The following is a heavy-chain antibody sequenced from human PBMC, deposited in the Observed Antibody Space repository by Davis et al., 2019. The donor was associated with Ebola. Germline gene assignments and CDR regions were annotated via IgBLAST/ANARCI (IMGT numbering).Heavy chain of an antibody. CDR3: ARQSGAAVDRPWFDP. Sequence: GESLKISCQGSGYSFTSYWIGWVRQMPGKGLEWMGIIYPGDPDTRYSPSFQGQVTISADKSISTAYLQWSSLKASDTAMYYCARQSGAAVDRPWFDPWGQGTLVTVSS. D-gene: IGHD2-15*01. V-gene: IGHV5-51*01. J-gene: IGHJ5*02. CDR1: GYSFTSYW. CDR2: IYPGDPDT.